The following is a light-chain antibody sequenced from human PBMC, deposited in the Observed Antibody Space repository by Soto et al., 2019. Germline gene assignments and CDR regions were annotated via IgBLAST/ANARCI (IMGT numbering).Light chain of an antibody. Sequence: QSALTQPASVSGSPGQSITISCSGTNTDVGAYDYVSWYQQHPGKAPKLILYDVINRPSGVSDRFSGSKSGNTASQTISGLQAEDEAEYFCSSYSTISNLVFGTGTKLTVL. J-gene: IGLJ1*01. V-gene: IGLV2-14*03. CDR3: SSYSTISNLV. CDR2: DVI. CDR1: NTDVGAYDY.